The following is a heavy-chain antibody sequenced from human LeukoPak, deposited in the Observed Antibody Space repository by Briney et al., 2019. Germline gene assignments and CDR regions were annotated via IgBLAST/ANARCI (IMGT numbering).Heavy chain of an antibody. V-gene: IGHV3-73*01. Sequence: GGSLRLSCAASGFTFSMSAMHWVRQTPGKGLEWVGHIGSKANNYATTYAASVKDRFTISRDDSKNAAYLQMNSLKTEDTALYHCTRQWSTAGTGPMDFDYWGQGTLVTVYS. CDR1: GFTFSMSA. J-gene: IGHJ4*02. CDR2: IGSKANNYAT. D-gene: IGHD6-13*01. CDR3: TRQWSTAGTGPMDFDY.